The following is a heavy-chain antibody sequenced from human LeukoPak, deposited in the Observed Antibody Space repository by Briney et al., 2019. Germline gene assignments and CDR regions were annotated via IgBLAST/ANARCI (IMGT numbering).Heavy chain of an antibody. CDR2: IYPRDGST. CDR1: GYSFTSNY. J-gene: IGHJ4*02. V-gene: IGHV1-46*01. CDR3: ARDQEAFNY. Sequence: ASVKVSCKASGYSFTSNYIHWVRQAPGQGLEWMGMIYPRDGSTSYAQKLQGRVTVTRDTSTSTVHMELSGLRSEDTAVYYCARDQEAFNYWGQGPWSPSPQ.